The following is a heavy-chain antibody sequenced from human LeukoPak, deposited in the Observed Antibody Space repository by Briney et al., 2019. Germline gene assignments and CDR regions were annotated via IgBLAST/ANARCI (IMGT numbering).Heavy chain of an antibody. CDR3: ARRGYYDSSGYPHIDY. J-gene: IGHJ4*02. D-gene: IGHD3-22*01. CDR1: GFTFSDYY. Sequence: PGGSLRLSCAASGFTFSDYYMSWIRQPPGKGLEWIGEINHSGSTNYNPSLKSRVTISVDTSKNQFSLKLSSVTAADTAVYYCARRGYYDSSGYPHIDYWGQGTLVTVSS. V-gene: IGHV4-34*01. CDR2: INHSGST.